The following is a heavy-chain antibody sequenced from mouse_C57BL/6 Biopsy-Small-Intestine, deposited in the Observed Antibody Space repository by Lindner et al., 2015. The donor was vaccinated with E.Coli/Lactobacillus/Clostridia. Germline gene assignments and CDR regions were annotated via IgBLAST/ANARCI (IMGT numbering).Heavy chain of an antibody. V-gene: IGHV1-34*02. Sequence: VQLQESGPELVKPGDSVKMSCKASGYTFTDYYMDWVKQSHGKSLEWIGYIYSNNGGTSYNQKFKGKATLTVDKSSRTAYMELHSLTSEDSAVYYCARRMGPYAMDYWGQGTSVTVSS. CDR1: GYTFTDYY. CDR2: IYSNNGGT. J-gene: IGHJ4*01. D-gene: IGHD4-1*01. CDR3: ARRMGPYAMDY.